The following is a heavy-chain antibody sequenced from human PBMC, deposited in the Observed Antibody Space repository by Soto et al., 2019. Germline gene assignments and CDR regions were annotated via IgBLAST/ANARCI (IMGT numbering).Heavy chain of an antibody. CDR1: GFSFNNHA. D-gene: IGHD3-22*01. CDR3: AKDRLMLTMVVVGAFDF. J-gene: IGHJ3*01. Sequence: VQLLESGGGLVQPGGSLRLSCAASGFSFNNHAMTWVRKAPGKGLEWVSGISGSGSTTHYADSVKGRFTISSDNSKDTLYLQMNSLRPEDTAVYYCAKDRLMLTMVVVGAFDFWGLGTMVTVSS. V-gene: IGHV3-23*01. CDR2: ISGSGSTT.